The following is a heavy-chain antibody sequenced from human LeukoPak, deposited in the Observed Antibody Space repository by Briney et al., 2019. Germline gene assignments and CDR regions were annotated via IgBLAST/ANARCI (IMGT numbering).Heavy chain of an antibody. Sequence: PGRSLRLSCAASGFTFSAYAMHWVRQAPGKGLEWVAVILYDGTNKYYADSVKGRFTISRDNSQNTLYLQMNSPRGEDTAVYYCARYYGSGRGYYGLDVWGQGTTVTVFS. V-gene: IGHV3-30-3*01. CDR2: ILYDGTNK. CDR1: GFTFSAYA. CDR3: ARYYGSGRGYYGLDV. D-gene: IGHD3-10*01. J-gene: IGHJ6*02.